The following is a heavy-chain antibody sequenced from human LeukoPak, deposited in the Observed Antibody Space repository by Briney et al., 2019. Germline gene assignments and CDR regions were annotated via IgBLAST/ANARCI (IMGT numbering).Heavy chain of an antibody. CDR3: ATIRDGPASGVEWFDP. D-gene: IGHD1-26*01. J-gene: IGHJ5*02. V-gene: IGHV1-69*04. CDR2: IVPILGLT. CDR1: GGTFSRSA. Sequence: ASVKVSCKASGGTFSRSAISWVRQAPGQGLEWMGRIVPILGLTHYAQKFQGRVTFTADRSTSSAYMELSSLRSEDTAMYYCATIRDGPASGVEWFDPWGQGSLVTVSS.